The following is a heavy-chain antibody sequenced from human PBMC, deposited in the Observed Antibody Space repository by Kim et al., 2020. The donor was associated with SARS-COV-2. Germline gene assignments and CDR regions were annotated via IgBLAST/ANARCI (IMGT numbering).Heavy chain of an antibody. V-gene: IGHV4-59*01. CDR2: IYYSGST. CDR3: ARGITYYYDSSGYYYPNWFDP. D-gene: IGHD3-22*01. J-gene: IGHJ5*02. Sequence: SETLSLTCTVSGGSISSYYWSWIRQPPGKGLEWIGYIYYSGSTNYNPSLKSRVTISVDTSKNQFSLKLSSVTAADTAVYYCARGITYYYDSSGYYYPNWFDPWGQGTLVTVSS. CDR1: GGSISSYY.